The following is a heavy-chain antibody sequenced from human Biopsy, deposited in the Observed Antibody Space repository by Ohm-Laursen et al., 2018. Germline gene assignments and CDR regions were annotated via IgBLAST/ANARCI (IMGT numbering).Heavy chain of an antibody. J-gene: IGHJ4*02. CDR1: SGSISSYY. CDR3: ATTTMDTSGWYGNYFDS. CDR2: ISYSGNT. Sequence: TLSLTCPVSSGSISSYYWSWIRQPPGKGLEWIGYISYSGNTNYNPSLKSRVTMSVDTSKNQFSLKVYSVTAAGTAIYYCATTTMDTSGWYGNYFDSWGQGALVTVSS. D-gene: IGHD6-19*01. V-gene: IGHV4-59*08.